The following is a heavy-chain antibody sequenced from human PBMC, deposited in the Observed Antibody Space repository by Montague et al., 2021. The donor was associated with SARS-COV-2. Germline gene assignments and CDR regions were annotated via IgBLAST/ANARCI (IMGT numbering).Heavy chain of an antibody. CDR3: ARRITMVRGVTKRNNWFDP. V-gene: IGHV4-4*02. CDR1: DGSISSDNW. J-gene: IGHJ5*02. D-gene: IGHD3-10*01. CDR2: IFRSGST. Sequence: SETLSLTCAVSDGSISSDNWWSWVRQSPGKGLEWIGEIFRSGSTXYNPALKSRVTMSVDKSKNDFSLKLSPVTAADTAMYYCARRITMVRGVTKRNNWFDPWGRGILVTVSS.